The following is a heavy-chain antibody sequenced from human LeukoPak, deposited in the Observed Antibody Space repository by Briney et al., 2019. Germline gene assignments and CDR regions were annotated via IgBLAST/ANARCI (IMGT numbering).Heavy chain of an antibody. Sequence: ASVKVSCKASGYTFTSYGISWVRQAPGQGGEWMGWISAYNGNTNYAQKLQGRVTMTTHTSTSTAYMELRSLRSDDTAVYYCAREPQVRGATDYWGQGTLVTVS. J-gene: IGHJ4*02. CDR3: AREPQVRGATDY. CDR1: GYTFTSYG. V-gene: IGHV1-18*01. D-gene: IGHD3-10*01. CDR2: ISAYNGNT.